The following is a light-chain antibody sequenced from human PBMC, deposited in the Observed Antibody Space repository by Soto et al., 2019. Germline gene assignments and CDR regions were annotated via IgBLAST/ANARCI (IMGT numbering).Light chain of an antibody. V-gene: IGKV3-20*01. J-gene: IGKJ4*01. CDR1: QRVSSSF. CDR3: QQYGSSPLT. CDR2: GAS. Sequence: EIVLTQSPGILSLSPGERDTLSWRASQRVSSSFLAWYQQKPGQAPRLLIYGASSRATGIPDRFSGSGSGTDFTLTISRLEPEDVAVYYCQQYGSSPLTFGGGTKVEIK.